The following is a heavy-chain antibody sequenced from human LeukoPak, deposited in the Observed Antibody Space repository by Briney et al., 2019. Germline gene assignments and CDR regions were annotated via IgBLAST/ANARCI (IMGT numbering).Heavy chain of an antibody. CDR3: TRHPVVPAAMGYDAFDI. J-gene: IGHJ3*02. V-gene: IGHV3-49*03. D-gene: IGHD2-2*01. Sequence: GGSLRLSCTASGFTFGDYAMSWFGQAPGKGLEWVGFIRSKAYGGTTEYAASVKGRFTISRDDSKSIAYLQMNSLKTEDTAVYSCTRHPVVPAAMGYDAFDIWGQGKMVTVSS. CDR1: GFTFGDYA. CDR2: IRSKAYGGTT.